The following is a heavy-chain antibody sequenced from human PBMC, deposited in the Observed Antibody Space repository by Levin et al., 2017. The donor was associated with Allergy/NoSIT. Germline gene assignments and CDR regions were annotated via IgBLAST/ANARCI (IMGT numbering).Heavy chain of an antibody. J-gene: IGHJ4*02. CDR2: ITDSGGAT. CDR3: AKDSSNSWFDY. Sequence: LSLTCAASRSTFSSSGMSWVRQAPGKGPEWVSTITDSGGATYYPDSVRGRFTISRDNSKNTLYLQMNSLRVEDTALYYCAKDSSNSWFDYWGQGTLVTVSS. CDR1: RSTFSSSG. D-gene: IGHD4-11*01. V-gene: IGHV3-23*01.